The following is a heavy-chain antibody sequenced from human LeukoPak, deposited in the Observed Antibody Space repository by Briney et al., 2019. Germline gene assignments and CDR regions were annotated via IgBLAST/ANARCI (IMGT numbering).Heavy chain of an antibody. Sequence: GGSLRLSCAASGFTFSSYSMSWVRQAPGKGLEWVSSISGNGGYTYYADSVKGQFTISRDNSKNTLYLQMNSLRAEDTAIYYCAKVLSTSAYGGSDWGQGTLVTVSS. D-gene: IGHD5-12*01. CDR2: ISGNGGYT. J-gene: IGHJ4*02. V-gene: IGHV3-23*01. CDR3: AKVLSTSAYGGSD. CDR1: GFTFSSYS.